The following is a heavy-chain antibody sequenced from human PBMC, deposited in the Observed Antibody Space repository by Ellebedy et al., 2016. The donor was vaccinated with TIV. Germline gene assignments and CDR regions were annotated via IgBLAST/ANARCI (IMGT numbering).Heavy chain of an antibody. D-gene: IGHD3-3*01. CDR3: ARNSPGTTIFGVVIGIYGMDV. J-gene: IGHJ6*02. V-gene: IGHV1-69*06. CDR2: IIPIFGTA. CDR1: GGTFSSYA. Sequence: SVKVSXXASGGTFSSYAISWVRQAPGQGLEWMGGIIPIFGTANYAQKFQGRVTITADKSTSTAYMELSSLRSEDTAVYYCARNSPGTTIFGVVIGIYGMDVWGQGTTVTVSS.